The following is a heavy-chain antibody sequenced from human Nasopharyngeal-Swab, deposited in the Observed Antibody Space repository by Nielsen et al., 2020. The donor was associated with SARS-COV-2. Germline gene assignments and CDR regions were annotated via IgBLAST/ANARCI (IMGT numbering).Heavy chain of an antibody. D-gene: IGHD3-22*01. J-gene: IGHJ4*02. CDR2: ISAYNGNT. CDR3: AREGYYDSSGYYYVDY. CDR1: GYTFTSYG. Sequence: ASVKVSCKASGYTFTSYGISCVRQAPGQGLEWMGWISAYNGNTNYAQKLQGRVTMTTDTSTSTAYMELRSLRSDDTAVYYCAREGYYDSSGYYYVDYWGQGTLVTVSS. V-gene: IGHV1-18*01.